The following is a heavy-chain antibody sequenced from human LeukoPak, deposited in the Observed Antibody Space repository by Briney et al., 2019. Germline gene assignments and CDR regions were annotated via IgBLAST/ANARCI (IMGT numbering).Heavy chain of an antibody. D-gene: IGHD3-10*01. Sequence: GGSLRLSCAASGFTFSSYAMSWVRQAPGKGLEWVSAISGSGGSTYYADSVKGRFTISRDNSKNTLYLQMNSLRAEDTAVYYCARAGHYYGSGSYYSNFDYWGQGTLVTVSS. CDR3: ARAGHYYGSGSYYSNFDY. CDR1: GFTFSSYA. CDR2: ISGSGGST. J-gene: IGHJ4*02. V-gene: IGHV3-23*01.